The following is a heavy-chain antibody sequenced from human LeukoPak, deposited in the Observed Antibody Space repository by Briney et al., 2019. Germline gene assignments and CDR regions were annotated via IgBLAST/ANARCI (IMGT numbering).Heavy chain of an antibody. D-gene: IGHD6-19*01. Sequence: GASVKVSCNASGYTFTGYYMHWVRQAPGQGLEWMGRINPNSGGTNYAQKFQGRVTMTRDTSISTAYMELSRLRSDDTAVYYCATHSSGWYRKDYWGQGTLVTVSS. CDR2: INPNSGGT. V-gene: IGHV1-2*06. CDR3: ATHSSGWYRKDY. CDR1: GYTFTGYY. J-gene: IGHJ4*02.